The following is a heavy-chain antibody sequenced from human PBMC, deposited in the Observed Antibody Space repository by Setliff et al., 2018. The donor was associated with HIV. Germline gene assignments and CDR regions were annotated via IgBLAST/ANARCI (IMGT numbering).Heavy chain of an antibody. V-gene: IGHV4-59*11. Sequence: PSETLSLTCSVSGGSISSHYWSWLRQPPGKGLEWIGYIYYTGSTNYNPSLKSRLTVSLDMSKNEFSLKLTSVTAADTAVYYCARLDSSGYFVEYWGQGTLVPSPQ. CDR3: ARLDSSGYFVEY. J-gene: IGHJ4*02. CDR2: IYYTGST. D-gene: IGHD3-22*01. CDR1: GGSISSHY.